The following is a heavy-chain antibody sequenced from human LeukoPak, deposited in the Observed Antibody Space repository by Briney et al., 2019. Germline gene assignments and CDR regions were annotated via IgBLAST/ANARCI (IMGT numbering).Heavy chain of an antibody. D-gene: IGHD3-10*01. J-gene: IGHJ3*02. CDR1: GYTFTSYY. Sequence: ASVKVSCKASGYTFTSYYMHWVRQAPGQGLEWMGIINPSRGSTSYAQKFQGRVTMTRDTSTSTVYMELSSLRSEDTAVYYCARDFGYYGSGSYSSDAFDIWGQGTMATVSS. V-gene: IGHV1-46*01. CDR2: INPSRGST. CDR3: ARDFGYYGSGSYSSDAFDI.